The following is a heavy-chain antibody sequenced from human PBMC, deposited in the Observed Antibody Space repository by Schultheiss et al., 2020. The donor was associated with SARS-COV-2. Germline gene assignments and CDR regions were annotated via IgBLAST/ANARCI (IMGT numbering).Heavy chain of an antibody. V-gene: IGHV1-2*04. CDR3: AREGYYDSSGLDWYFDL. D-gene: IGHD3-22*01. CDR1: GYTFTSYY. CDR2: INPNSGGT. Sequence: ASVKVSCKASGYTFTSYYMHWVRQAPGQGLEWMGWINPNSGGTNYAQKFQGWVTMTRDTSISTAYMELSRLRSDDTAVYYCAREGYYDSSGLDWYFDLWGRGTLVTVSS. J-gene: IGHJ2*01.